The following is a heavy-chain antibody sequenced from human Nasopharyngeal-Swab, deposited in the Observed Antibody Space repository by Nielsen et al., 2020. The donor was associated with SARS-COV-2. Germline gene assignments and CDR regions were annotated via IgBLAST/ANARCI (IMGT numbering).Heavy chain of an antibody. Sequence: SETLSLTCTVSGDSISTSRYYWDWIRQSPGKGLEWMGTIYYSGTTWHNPSLSGRVTISVDASKNQFSLRLTSVTAADTAVYYCARKCCDSVNRALGPWGQGTLVTVSS. CDR1: GDSISTSRYY. V-gene: IGHV4-39*01. D-gene: IGHD5/OR15-5a*01. CDR3: ARKCCDSVNRALGP. CDR2: IYYSGTT. J-gene: IGHJ5*02.